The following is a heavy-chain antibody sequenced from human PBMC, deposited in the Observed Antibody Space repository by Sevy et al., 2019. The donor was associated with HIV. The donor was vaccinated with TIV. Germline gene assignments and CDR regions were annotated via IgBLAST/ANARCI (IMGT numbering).Heavy chain of an antibody. V-gene: IGHV4-34*01. CDR1: GGSFSGYY. CDR2: INHSGST. D-gene: IGHD1-26*01. CDR3: AREVGRGRRRAFDI. Sequence: SETLSLTCAVYGGSFSGYYWSWIRQPPGKGLEWIGEINHSGSTNYNPSLKSRVTISVDTSKNQFSLKLSSVTAADTAVYYCAREVGRGRRRAFDIWGQWTMVTVSS. J-gene: IGHJ3*02.